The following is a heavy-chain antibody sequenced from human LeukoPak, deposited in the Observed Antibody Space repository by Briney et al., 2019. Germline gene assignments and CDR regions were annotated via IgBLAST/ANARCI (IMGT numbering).Heavy chain of an antibody. Sequence: GASVKVSCKTSGYTFVYYGINWVRQAPGQGLEWMGGISPYNDNTNYAQKLQARVTMTTDTSTTTAYLELRSLRSDDTAVYYCARGNPHDAFDIWGQGTMVTVSS. D-gene: IGHD1-14*01. CDR2: ISPYNDNT. J-gene: IGHJ3*02. CDR1: GYTFVYYG. CDR3: ARGNPHDAFDI. V-gene: IGHV1-18*01.